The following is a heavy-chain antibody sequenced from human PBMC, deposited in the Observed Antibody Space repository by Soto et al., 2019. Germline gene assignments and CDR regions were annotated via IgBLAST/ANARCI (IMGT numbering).Heavy chain of an antibody. D-gene: IGHD3-10*01. CDR2: IGTAGDT. Sequence: GGSLRLSCAASGFTFSSYDMHWVRQATGKGLEWVSAIGTAGDTYYPGSVKGRFTISRENAKNSLYLHMNSLRAGDTAVYYCARGDREAMVRGVWNGTDVWGQGTTVTVSS. CDR1: GFTFSSYD. CDR3: ARGDREAMVRGVWNGTDV. J-gene: IGHJ6*02. V-gene: IGHV3-13*01.